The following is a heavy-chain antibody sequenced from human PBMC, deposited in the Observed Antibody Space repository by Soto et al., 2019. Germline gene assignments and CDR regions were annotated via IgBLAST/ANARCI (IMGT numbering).Heavy chain of an antibody. CDR1: GFTFSSYG. CDR2: IWYDGSNK. V-gene: IGHV3-33*01. D-gene: IGHD4-17*01. J-gene: IGHJ5*02. Sequence: GGSLRLSCAASGFTFSSYGMHWVRQAPGKGLEWVAVIWYDGSNKYYADSVKGRFTISRDNSKNTLYLQMNSLRAEDTAVYYCARDLRTVTTVGWFDPWGQGTLVTVSS. CDR3: ARDLRTVTTVGWFDP.